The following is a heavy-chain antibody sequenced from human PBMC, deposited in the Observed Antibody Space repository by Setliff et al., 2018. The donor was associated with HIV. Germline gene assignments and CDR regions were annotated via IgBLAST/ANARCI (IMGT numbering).Heavy chain of an antibody. D-gene: IGHD6-13*01. CDR1: GDSVRSRPYY. CDR2: FDSTGGT. V-gene: IGHV4-61*02. CDR3: AGDYAGRGRPFDY. Sequence: SETLSLTCTVSGDSVRSRPYYWNWIRQPAGKGLEWIGRFDSTGGTDYNPSLKSRVTISLDTSRNQFSLKLASVTAADTAVYVCAGDYAGRGRPFDYWGQGISVTVS. J-gene: IGHJ4*02.